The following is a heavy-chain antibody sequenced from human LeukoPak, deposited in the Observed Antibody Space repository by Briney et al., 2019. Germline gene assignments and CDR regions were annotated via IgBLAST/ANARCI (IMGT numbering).Heavy chain of an antibody. J-gene: IGHJ4*02. CDR2: LYYDGRT. CDR3: ARGRLEETTVTTTDDY. CDR1: GDSVSSSNYY. V-gene: IGHV4-39*01. Sequence: PSGTLSLTCTVFGDSVSSSNYYWAWFRQPPGKGLDWIGSLYYDGRTYYSPSLESRVTVSVDTSKNQFALKLTSVTAADTPVYYCARGRLEETTVTTTDDYWGQGTLVTVSS. D-gene: IGHD4-17*01.